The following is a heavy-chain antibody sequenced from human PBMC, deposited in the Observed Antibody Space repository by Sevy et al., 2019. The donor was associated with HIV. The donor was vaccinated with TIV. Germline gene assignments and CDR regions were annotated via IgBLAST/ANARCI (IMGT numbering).Heavy chain of an antibody. V-gene: IGHV4-34*01. J-gene: IGHJ4*02. CDR2: INHSGST. CDR3: ARSIAAAGTIDY. D-gene: IGHD6-13*01. Sequence: SETLSLTCAVYGGSFSGYYWSWIRQPPGKGLEWIGEINHSGSTNYNPSLKSRVTISVDTSKNQFSLKLSSVTAADTAVYYCARSIAAAGTIDYWGQGTLVTISS. CDR1: GGSFSGYY.